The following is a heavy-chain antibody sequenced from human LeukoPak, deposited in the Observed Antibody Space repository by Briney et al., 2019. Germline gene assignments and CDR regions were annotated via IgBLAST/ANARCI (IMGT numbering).Heavy chain of an antibody. V-gene: IGHV3-23*01. Sequence: GGSLRLSCAASGFTFSSYGMSWVRQAPGKGLEWVSAISGSGGSTYYADSVKGRFTISRDNSKNTLYLQMNSLRAEDTAVYYCARDYNYYFDYWGQGTLVTVSS. CDR3: ARDYNYYFDY. CDR1: GFTFSSYG. D-gene: IGHD3-10*01. CDR2: ISGSGGST. J-gene: IGHJ4*02.